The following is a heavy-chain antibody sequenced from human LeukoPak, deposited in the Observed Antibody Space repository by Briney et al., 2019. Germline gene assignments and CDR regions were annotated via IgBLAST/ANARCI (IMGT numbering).Heavy chain of an antibody. V-gene: IGHV1-69*13. Sequence: ASVKVSCKASGGTFSSYAISWVRQAPGQGLEWMGGIIPIFGTANYAQKFQGRVTITADESTSTAYMELSSLRSEDTAVYYCARKPAYRSSWRRFDYWAQGPLVTVSS. D-gene: IGHD6-13*01. J-gene: IGHJ4*02. CDR3: ARKPAYRSSWRRFDY. CDR1: GGTFSSYA. CDR2: IIPIFGTA.